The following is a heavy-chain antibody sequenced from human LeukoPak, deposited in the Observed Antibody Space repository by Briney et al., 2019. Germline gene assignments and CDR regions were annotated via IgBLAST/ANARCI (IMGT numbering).Heavy chain of an antibody. Sequence: SETLSLTCTVSDGSISSGIYYWAWIRQPPGKGLEWIGTLSYSGSAYYNPSLKSRVTMSGDTSKTPISLNLNSVTAADTAVYYCARSQSGTMLVNWGQGILVTV. CDR2: LSYSGSA. CDR1: DGSISSGIYY. D-gene: IGHD3-22*01. CDR3: ARSQSGTMLVN. J-gene: IGHJ4*02. V-gene: IGHV4-39*07.